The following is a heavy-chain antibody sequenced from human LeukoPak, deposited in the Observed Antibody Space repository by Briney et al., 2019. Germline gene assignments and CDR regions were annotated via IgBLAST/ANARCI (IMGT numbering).Heavy chain of an antibody. Sequence: GGSLRLSCAASGFSLSSNVTIWVRQAPGKGLEWVSSIPASGGSTYYADSVKGRFTISRDNSKNTLYLQMNSLRAEDTAVYYCAKDDPPYYYDSSGYYFDYWGRGTLVSVSS. D-gene: IGHD3-22*01. J-gene: IGHJ4*02. V-gene: IGHV3-23*01. CDR3: AKDDPPYYYDSSGYYFDY. CDR2: IPASGGST. CDR1: GFSLSSNV.